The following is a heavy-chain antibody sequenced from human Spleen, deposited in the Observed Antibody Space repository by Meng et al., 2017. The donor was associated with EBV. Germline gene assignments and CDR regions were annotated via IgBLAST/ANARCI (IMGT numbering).Heavy chain of an antibody. D-gene: IGHD5-18*01. CDR1: GGLISSGGYY. V-gene: IGHV4-30-4*01. Sequence: VQRRGPGPGPVTPSQTLSLTCAVSGGLISSGGYYCSWSRQPPGKGLEWIGYIYYSGSTYYNPSLKSRVTISVDTSKNQFSLKLSSVTAADTAVYYCARTAMVRYFDYWGQGTLVTVSS. J-gene: IGHJ4*02. CDR3: ARTAMVRYFDY. CDR2: IYYSGST.